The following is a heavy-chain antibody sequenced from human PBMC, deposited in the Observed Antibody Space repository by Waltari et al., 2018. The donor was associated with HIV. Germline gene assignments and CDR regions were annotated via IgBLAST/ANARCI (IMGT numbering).Heavy chain of an antibody. V-gene: IGHV3-30*02. CDR1: GFTFSGFV. J-gene: IGHJ4*02. Sequence: QVRLVESGGGVVPPGGSLGLSCAASGFTFSGFVIHWVRQAPGKGLEWVAFIRHDDSNRYYRDSVKGRFTISRDNSKNTVDLQMNNLKAEDTAVYYCGKDSNYFYDSTGYYCDFWGQGTLVTVSS. D-gene: IGHD3-3*01. CDR2: IRHDDSNR. CDR3: GKDSNYFYDSTGYYCDF.